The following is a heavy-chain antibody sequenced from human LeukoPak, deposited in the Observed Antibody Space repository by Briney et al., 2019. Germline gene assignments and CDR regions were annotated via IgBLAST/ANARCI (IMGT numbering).Heavy chain of an antibody. CDR2: ISWNSGSI. CDR3: AKGYRGGLWSGYYFDY. J-gene: IGHJ4*02. Sequence: GRSLRLSCAASGFTFDDYAMHWVRQAPGKGLEWVSGISWNSGSIGYADSVKGRFTISRDNAKNSLYLQMNSLRAEDTALYYCAKGYRGGLWSGYYFDYWGQGTLVTVSS. CDR1: GFTFDDYA. D-gene: IGHD3-3*01. V-gene: IGHV3-9*01.